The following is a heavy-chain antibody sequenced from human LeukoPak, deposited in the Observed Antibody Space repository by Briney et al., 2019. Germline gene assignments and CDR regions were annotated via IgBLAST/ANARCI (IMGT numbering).Heavy chain of an antibody. CDR1: GGSISSGAYS. D-gene: IGHD3-16*01. CDR2: IYSSGSI. V-gene: IGHV4-31*03. J-gene: IGHJ4*02. Sequence: PSQTLSLTCTVSGGSISSGAYSWNWIRQHPGKGLEWIGYIYSSGSIYYNPSLKSRVTISVDTSRSQFSLKLNSVTAADTAVYYCARAPYDNLDYWGQGTLVTVSS. CDR3: ARAPYDNLDY.